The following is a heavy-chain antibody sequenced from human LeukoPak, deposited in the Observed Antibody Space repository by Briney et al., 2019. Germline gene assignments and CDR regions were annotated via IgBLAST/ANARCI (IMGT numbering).Heavy chain of an antibody. CDR1: GFTFSSYW. Sequence: PGGSLRLSCAASGFTFSSYWMHWVRQAPGKGVVWVSRINSDGSSTIYADSVKGRFTISRDNAKNTLYLQMNSLRAEDTAVYYCASQPNSYGGEYYFDYWGQGTLVTVSS. V-gene: IGHV3-74*01. CDR2: INSDGSST. J-gene: IGHJ4*02. CDR3: ASQPNSYGGEYYFDY. D-gene: IGHD5-18*01.